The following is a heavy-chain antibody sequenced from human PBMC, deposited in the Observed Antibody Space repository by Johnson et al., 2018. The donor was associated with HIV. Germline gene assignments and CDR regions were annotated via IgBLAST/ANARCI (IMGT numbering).Heavy chain of an antibody. CDR2: INSDGSST. CDR1: GFTFSSYW. Sequence: VQLVESGGGLVQPWGSLRLSCVASGFTFSSYWMHWVRQAPGKGLVWVSRINSDGSSTTYADSVKGRFTISRDNAKNSLYLQMNSLRVEDTALYYCARATYYYDPSGYLTRPRAFDVWGHGTMVTVSS. V-gene: IGHV3-74*02. D-gene: IGHD3-22*01. J-gene: IGHJ3*01. CDR3: ARATYYYDPSGYLTRPRAFDV.